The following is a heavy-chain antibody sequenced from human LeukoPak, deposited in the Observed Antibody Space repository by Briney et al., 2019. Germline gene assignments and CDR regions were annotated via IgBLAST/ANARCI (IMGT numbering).Heavy chain of an antibody. Sequence: ASVKVSCKASGYTFTGYYMHWVRQAPGRGLEWMGRINPNSGGTNYAQKFQGRVTMTRDTSISTAYMELSRLRSDDTAVYYCARGPHSLRYYDFWSGSYYFDYWGQGTLVTVSS. J-gene: IGHJ4*02. CDR1: GYTFTGYY. D-gene: IGHD3-3*01. V-gene: IGHV1-2*06. CDR2: INPNSGGT. CDR3: ARGPHSLRYYDFWSGSYYFDY.